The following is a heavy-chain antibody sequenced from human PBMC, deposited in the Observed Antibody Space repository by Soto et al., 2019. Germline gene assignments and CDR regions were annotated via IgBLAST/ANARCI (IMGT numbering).Heavy chain of an antibody. CDR3: ARDGIGGTVFRGFCDY. J-gene: IGHJ4*02. CDR1: RSIFSGYG. D-gene: IGHD1-7*01. Sequence: QEHLVESGGGVVQPGRSLRLSCAASRSIFSGYGMHWVRQAPGKGLEWVAVIWYDGSNKYYADSVKGRFTISRDNSKKMLYRQMDTVRVDVTAGYYCARDGIGGTVFRGFCDYWGQGTMVTVSS. CDR2: IWYDGSNK. V-gene: IGHV3-33*01.